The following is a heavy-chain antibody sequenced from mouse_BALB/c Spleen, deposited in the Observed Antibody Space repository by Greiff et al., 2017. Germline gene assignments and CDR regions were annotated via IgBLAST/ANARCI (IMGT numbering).Heavy chain of an antibody. J-gene: IGHJ2*01. Sequence: EVQLLQSGAGLVKPGGSLKISCEASGFPFTDYYMDWVRQTPEQRLEWVATISDGGSYTYYPDSVKGRFTISRDNAKNNLYLQISSLTAEDAAMYCCARDELGQDYWGQGTTLTVSA. V-gene: IGHV5-4*02. CDR2: ISDGGSYT. CDR1: GFPFTDYY. D-gene: IGHD4-1*01. CDR3: ARDELGQDY.